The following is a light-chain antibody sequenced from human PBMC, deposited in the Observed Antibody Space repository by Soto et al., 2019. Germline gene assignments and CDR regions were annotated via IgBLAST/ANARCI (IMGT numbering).Light chain of an antibody. Sequence: ALTEPASVSGSPGQSITISCTGTSSDVGAYIYVSWYQHHPGKAPKVMIYGVTNRPSGVSDRFSGSKSGNTASLTISGLQAEDEADYYCCSYTSSLTYVFGTGTKVTVL. J-gene: IGLJ1*01. CDR3: CSYTSSLTYV. V-gene: IGLV2-14*01. CDR2: GVT. CDR1: SSDVGAYIY.